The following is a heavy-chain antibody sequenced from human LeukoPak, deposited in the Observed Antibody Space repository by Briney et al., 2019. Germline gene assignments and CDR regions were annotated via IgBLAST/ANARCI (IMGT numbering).Heavy chain of an antibody. D-gene: IGHD6-6*01. CDR2: IIPILGIA. CDR1: GGTFSSYA. Sequence: GASVKVSCKASGGTFSSYAISWVRQAPGQGLEWMGRIIPILGIANYAQKFQGRVTITADKSTSTAYMELSSLRSEETAVYYCAREEVAARQYNWFDPWGQGTLVTVSS. V-gene: IGHV1-69*04. CDR3: AREEVAARQYNWFDP. J-gene: IGHJ5*02.